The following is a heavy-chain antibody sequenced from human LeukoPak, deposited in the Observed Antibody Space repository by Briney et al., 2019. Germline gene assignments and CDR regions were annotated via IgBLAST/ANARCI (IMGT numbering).Heavy chain of an antibody. D-gene: IGHD4-23*01. V-gene: IGHV3-30*18. J-gene: IGHJ4*02. CDR3: AKDLGFATVVPFDY. Sequence: PGRSLTLSCAASGFIFSSYGMRWVRQAPGKGLEWVAVISYDGSNKYYADSVKGRFTISRDNSRNTLYLQMNSLRAEDTAVYYCAKDLGFATVVPFDYWGRGTLVTVSS. CDR1: GFIFSSYG. CDR2: ISYDGSNK.